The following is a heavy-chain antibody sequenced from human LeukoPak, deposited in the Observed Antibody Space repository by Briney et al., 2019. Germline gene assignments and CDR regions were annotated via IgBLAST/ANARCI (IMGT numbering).Heavy chain of an antibody. CDR1: GYTFTGYY. D-gene: IGHD6-13*01. V-gene: IGHV1-2*02. J-gene: IGHJ5*02. CDR2: INPNSGGT. CDR3: ARDGLIAAAGTNWFDL. Sequence: ASVKVSCKASGYTFTGYYMHWVRQAPGQGLEWMGWINPNSGGTNYAQKFQGRVTMTRDTSISAAYMELSRLRSDDTAVYYCARDGLIAAAGTNWFDLWGQGTLVTVSS.